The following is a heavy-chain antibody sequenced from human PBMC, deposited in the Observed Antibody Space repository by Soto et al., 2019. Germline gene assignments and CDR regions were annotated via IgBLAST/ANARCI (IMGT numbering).Heavy chain of an antibody. D-gene: IGHD6-13*01. CDR1: GFTFSGSP. V-gene: IGHV3-73*01. Sequence: PGGSLRLSCAASGFTFSGSPMHWVRQASGKGLEWVGRIRSKANSYATAYAASVKGRFTISRDDSKNTAYLQMNSLKTEDTAVYYCTRPIAAAGMGFDYWGQGTLVTVSS. J-gene: IGHJ4*02. CDR2: IRSKANSYAT. CDR3: TRPIAAAGMGFDY.